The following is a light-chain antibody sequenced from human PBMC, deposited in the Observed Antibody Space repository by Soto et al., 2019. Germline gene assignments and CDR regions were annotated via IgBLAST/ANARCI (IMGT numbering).Light chain of an antibody. CDR3: TSYTSDSTYV. Sequence: QSVLSQAASVSRSRGQSIPLTYTGTSTDVGRYNYVSWYQQHPGEAPKLMGYDVSTRPSWVSNRFSGSKSGITASLTISGLQAEDEADYYCTSYTSDSTYVFGPGTKVTVL. CDR2: DVS. CDR1: STDVGRYNY. J-gene: IGLJ1*01. V-gene: IGLV2-14*01.